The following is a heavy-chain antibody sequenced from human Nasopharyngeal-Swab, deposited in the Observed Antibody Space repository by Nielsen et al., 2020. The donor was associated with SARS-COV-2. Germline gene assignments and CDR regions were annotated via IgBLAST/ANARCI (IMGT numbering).Heavy chain of an antibody. D-gene: IGHD6-19*01. CDR1: GGSFSGYY. J-gene: IGHJ6*02. CDR3: ARWSVAQTPQPYGMDV. Sequence: SETLSLTCAVYGGSFSGYYWSWICQPPGKGLEWIGEINHSGSTNYNQSLKSRVTISVDTSKNQFSLKLSSVTAADTAVYYCARWSVAQTPQPYGMDVWGQGTTVTVSS. CDR2: INHSGST. V-gene: IGHV4-34*01.